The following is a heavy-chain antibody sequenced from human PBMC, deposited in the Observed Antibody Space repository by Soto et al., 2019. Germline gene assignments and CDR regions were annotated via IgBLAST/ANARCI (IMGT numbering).Heavy chain of an antibody. CDR3: ARESEDLTSNFDY. CDR2: ISSTTNYI. Sequence: PGGSLRLSCAASGFTFTRSSMNWVRQAPGKGLEWVSSISSTTNYIYYADSMKGRFTVSRDNAKNSVYLEMNSLSAEDTAVYYWARESEDLTSNFDYWGQGTLVTVSS. CDR1: GFTFTRSS. V-gene: IGHV3-21*01. J-gene: IGHJ4*02.